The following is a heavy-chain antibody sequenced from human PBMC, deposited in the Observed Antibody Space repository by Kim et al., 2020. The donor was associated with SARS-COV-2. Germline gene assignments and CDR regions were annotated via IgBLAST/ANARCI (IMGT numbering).Heavy chain of an antibody. D-gene: IGHD6-19*01. V-gene: IGHV4-39*01. J-gene: IGHJ4*02. CDR2: IYYSGST. CDR1: GGSISSSSYY. CDR3: ASPLPPGIAVAL. Sequence: SETLSLTCTVSGGSISSSSYYWGWIRQPPGKGLEWIGSIYYSGSTYYNPSLKSRVTISVDTSKNQFSLKLSSVTAADTAVYYCASPLPPGIAVALWGQGTLVTVSS.